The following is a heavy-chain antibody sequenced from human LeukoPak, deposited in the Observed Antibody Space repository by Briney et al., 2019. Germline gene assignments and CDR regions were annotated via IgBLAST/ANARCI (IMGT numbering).Heavy chain of an antibody. CDR1: GGSISSYY. CDR3: ARVRIGETSYDASDV. J-gene: IGHJ3*01. V-gene: IGHV4-59*13. Sequence: SETLSLTCTVSGGSISSYYWTWIRQPPGKRLEWIGDIYSTGSTNYNPYLKRRVTISVDTSKNQFSLKLSSVTAADTAVYFCARVRIGETSYDASDVWGLGTMVTVSS. CDR2: IYSTGST. D-gene: IGHD1-26*01.